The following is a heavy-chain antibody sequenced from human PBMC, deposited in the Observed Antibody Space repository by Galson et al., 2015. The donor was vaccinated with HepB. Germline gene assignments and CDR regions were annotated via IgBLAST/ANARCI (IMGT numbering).Heavy chain of an antibody. D-gene: IGHD5-12*01. CDR3: ARALVATAYDAFDI. CDR1: GYTFTSYG. V-gene: IGHV1-18*01. J-gene: IGHJ3*02. Sequence: SVKVSCKASGYTFTSYGFTWVRQAPGQGLEWMGWISAYNDNTNYAQILQGRVTMTTDTSTSTAYMELRSLRSDDTAVYYCARALVATAYDAFDIWGQGTMVTVSS. CDR2: ISAYNDNT.